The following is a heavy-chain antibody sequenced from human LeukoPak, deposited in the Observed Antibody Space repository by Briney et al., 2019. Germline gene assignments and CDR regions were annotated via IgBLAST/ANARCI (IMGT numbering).Heavy chain of an antibody. V-gene: IGHV5-51*01. CDR1: GYNITNYW. J-gene: IGHJ4*02. Sequence: PGESLKIACRVSGYNITNYWIAWVRQMPGQGLEWMGIIYPGVSDTQYSPSFQGQVTISADKSISTAYLQWSSLKASDTAMYYCARSDYGDYWGQGTLITVSS. CDR3: ARSDYGDY. D-gene: IGHD4-17*01. CDR2: IYPGVSDT.